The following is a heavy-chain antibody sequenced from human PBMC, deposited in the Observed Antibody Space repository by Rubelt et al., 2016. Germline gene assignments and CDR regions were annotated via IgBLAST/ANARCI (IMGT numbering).Heavy chain of an antibody. CDR2: ITHSGTT. D-gene: IGHD2-21*02. CDR1: GGSINTFY. CDR3: ARGRNCMASTCYSSNWFDT. Sequence: QVQLQQWGAGLLKPSETLSLTCAVYGGSINTFYWSWIRQPPGKGLEWIGDITHSGTTNYNPSLKSRVTISLHKSKNQLALTRTYGHAAETAVDYCARGRNCMASTCYSSNWFDTWGQGILVTVSS. J-gene: IGHJ5*02. V-gene: IGHV4-34*01.